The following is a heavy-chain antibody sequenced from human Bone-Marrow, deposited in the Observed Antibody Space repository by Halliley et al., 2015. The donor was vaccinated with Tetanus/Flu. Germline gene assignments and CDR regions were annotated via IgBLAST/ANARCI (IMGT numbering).Heavy chain of an antibody. D-gene: IGHD6-19*01. CDR1: GGSISSGGYY. Sequence: TLSLTCTVSGGSISSGGYYWNWLRQHPGKGLEWIGYMFYSGRTYYNPSLKSLVTISGDTSTNQFSLRLSSVTAADTAVYYCARGRRAGNWFDPWGQGTLVTVTS. V-gene: IGHV4-31*01. CDR3: ARGRRAGNWFDP. CDR2: MFYSGRT. J-gene: IGHJ5*02.